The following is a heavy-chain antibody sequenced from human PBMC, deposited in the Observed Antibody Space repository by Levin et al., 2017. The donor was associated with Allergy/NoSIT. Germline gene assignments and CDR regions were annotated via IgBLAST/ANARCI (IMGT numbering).Heavy chain of an antibody. J-gene: IGHJ5*02. D-gene: IGHD4-11*01. CDR3: ARGVTTVTTFTWFDP. Sequence: LSLTCAASGFTFSSYAMHWVRQAPGKGLEWVAVISYDGSNEYYADSVKGRFTISRDNSKNTLYLQMNSLRAEDTAVYYCARGVTTVTTFTWFDPWGQGTLVTVSS. V-gene: IGHV3-30-3*01. CDR1: GFTFSSYA. CDR2: ISYDGSNE.